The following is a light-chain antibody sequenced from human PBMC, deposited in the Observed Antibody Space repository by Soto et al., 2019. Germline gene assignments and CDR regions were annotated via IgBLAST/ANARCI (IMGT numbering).Light chain of an antibody. CDR2: GAS. Sequence: EKMLTQALATLSLSTGERPTVSCRASQSLSKSLVWYQQKPGQAPRLLIDGASNRATGIPARFSGSGSGTDFTLTISSLEHEDFAVYFCQQRSSWPLTSCGGTKVDVK. J-gene: IGKJ4*02. CDR3: QQRSSWPLT. V-gene: IGKV3-11*01. CDR1: QSLSKS.